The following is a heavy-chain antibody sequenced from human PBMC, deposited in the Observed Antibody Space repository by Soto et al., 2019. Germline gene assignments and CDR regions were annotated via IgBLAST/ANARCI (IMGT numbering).Heavy chain of an antibody. CDR2: IIPVFGTA. CDR1: GGTFISYA. D-gene: IGHD4-17*01. J-gene: IGHJ5*02. CDR3: AGGRVTTFLPGLAS. V-gene: IGHV1-69*01. Sequence: QVQLVQSGAEVKKPGSSVKVSCKASGGTFISYAISWVRQAPGRGLEWMGGIIPVFGTANYTQKFQGRVTITADESTSTAYMERGSLSFEDTALYYCAGGRVTTFLPGLASWGQGTLVPSPQ.